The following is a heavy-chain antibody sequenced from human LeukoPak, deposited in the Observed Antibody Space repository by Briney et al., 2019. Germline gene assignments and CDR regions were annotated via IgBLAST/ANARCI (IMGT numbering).Heavy chain of an antibody. CDR2: IFYSGTS. V-gene: IGHV4-39*01. Sequence: PSETLSLTCTVSGGSISTNNYYWGWIRQPPGKGLEYIGNIFYSGTSYYNPSLKSRLTMSVDTSKNQFSLNLGSVTAADTAVYYRVRRRDGYNWYFDDWGQGTLVTVSS. D-gene: IGHD5-24*01. CDR1: GGSISTNNYY. CDR3: VRRRDGYNWYFDD. J-gene: IGHJ4*02.